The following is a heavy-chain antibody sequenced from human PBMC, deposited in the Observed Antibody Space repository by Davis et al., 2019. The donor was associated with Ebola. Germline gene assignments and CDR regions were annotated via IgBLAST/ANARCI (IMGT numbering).Heavy chain of an antibody. Sequence: MPSETLSLTCAVYGGSFSGYYWSWIRQPPGKGLEWIGEINHSGSTNYNPSLKSRVTISVDTSKNQFSLKLSSVTAADTAVYYCARERIFGVVSRRYNWFDPWGQGTLVTVSS. CDR2: INHSGST. J-gene: IGHJ5*02. CDR1: GGSFSGYY. V-gene: IGHV4-34*01. CDR3: ARERIFGVVSRRYNWFDP. D-gene: IGHD3-3*01.